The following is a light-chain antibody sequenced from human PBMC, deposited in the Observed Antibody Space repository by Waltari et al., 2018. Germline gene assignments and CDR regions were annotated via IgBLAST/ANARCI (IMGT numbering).Light chain of an antibody. J-gene: IGLJ2*01. CDR2: EVT. V-gene: IGLV2-14*01. Sequence: QSALTQPTSVSGSLGQSITIPCTGTSSNVGPFNYVSWYQHHPDNAPKLIIYEVTNRPSGVSTRFSGSKSGNTASLTISGLQAEDEAFYYCSSYTISSAIFIFGGGTKVTV. CDR1: SSNVGPFNY. CDR3: SSYTISSAIFI.